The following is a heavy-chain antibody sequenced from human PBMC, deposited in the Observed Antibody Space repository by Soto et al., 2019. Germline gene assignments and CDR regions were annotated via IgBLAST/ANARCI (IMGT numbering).Heavy chain of an antibody. Sequence: QVQLVESGGGVVQPGRSLRLSCAASGFTFSSYGMHWVRQAPGKGLEWVAVIWYDGSNKYYADSVKGRFTISRDNSKNTLDLQMNSLRAEDTAVYYCARGSSGLGYYYGMDVWGQGTTVTVSS. CDR3: ARGSSGLGYYYGMDV. CDR1: GFTFSSYG. CDR2: IWYDGSNK. D-gene: IGHD6-19*01. V-gene: IGHV3-33*01. J-gene: IGHJ6*02.